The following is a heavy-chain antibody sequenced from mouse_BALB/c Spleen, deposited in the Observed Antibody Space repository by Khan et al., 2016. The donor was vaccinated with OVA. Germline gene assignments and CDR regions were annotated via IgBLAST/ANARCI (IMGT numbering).Heavy chain of an antibody. CDR2: INYSGST. CDR3: AVAIYYGFAY. D-gene: IGHD1-1*02. Sequence: EVQLVESGPGLVKPSQSLSLTCTVTGYSITSDYAWNWIRQFPGNKLEWMGYINYSGSTSYNPSLKSRISITRDTSKNQFFLQLNSVTTEDTATYYCAVAIYYGFAYWGQGTLVTVSA. J-gene: IGHJ3*01. CDR1: GYSITSDYA. V-gene: IGHV3-2*02.